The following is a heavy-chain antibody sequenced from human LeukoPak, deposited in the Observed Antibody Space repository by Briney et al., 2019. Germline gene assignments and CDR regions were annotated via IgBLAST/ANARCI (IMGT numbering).Heavy chain of an antibody. Sequence: AAVKVSCKASGYTFTGYYVHWVRQPPGQGLEWMGWINPNNGGTNYSQNFQSRVTMTRDTSISTVDMELSRLRSDEMAVYYCARCRHDRSGLTPQNAFDIWGQGTMVTVSS. J-gene: IGHJ3*02. CDR3: ARCRHDRSGLTPQNAFDI. CDR2: INPNNGGT. D-gene: IGHD3-22*01. V-gene: IGHV1-2*02. CDR1: GYTFTGYY.